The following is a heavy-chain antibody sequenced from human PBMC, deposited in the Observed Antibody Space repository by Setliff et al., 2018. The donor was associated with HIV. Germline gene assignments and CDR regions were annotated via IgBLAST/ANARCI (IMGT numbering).Heavy chain of an antibody. J-gene: IGHJ4*02. Sequence: GGSLRLSCVGAGFSFSSYAMTWVRQASGGGLEWVSIIYSDGSTTYYADSVKGRFLISRDDSKNTVFLHMNSLRVGDTAVYYCARFRSGYFLYWGQGTLVTVSS. CDR2: IYSDGSTT. CDR1: GFSFSSYA. D-gene: IGHD3-3*01. CDR3: ARFRSGYFLY. V-gene: IGHV3-23*03.